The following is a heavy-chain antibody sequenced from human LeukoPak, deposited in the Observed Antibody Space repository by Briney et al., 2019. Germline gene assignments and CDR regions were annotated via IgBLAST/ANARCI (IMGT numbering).Heavy chain of an antibody. Sequence: PSETLSLTCAVSGGSISGGGYSWSWIRQPPGKGLEWIGYIYHSGSTYYNPSLKSRVTISVDRSKNQFSLKLSSVTAADTAVYYCARDQDSSGFDPWGQGTLVTVSS. J-gene: IGHJ5*02. CDR1: GGSISGGGYS. CDR2: IYHSGST. V-gene: IGHV4-30-2*01. CDR3: ARDQDSSGFDP. D-gene: IGHD3-22*01.